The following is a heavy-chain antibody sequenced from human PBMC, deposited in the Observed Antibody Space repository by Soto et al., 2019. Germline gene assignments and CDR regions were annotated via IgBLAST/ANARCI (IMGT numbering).Heavy chain of an antibody. CDR2: IYYSGST. D-gene: IGHD3-10*01. CDR3: EYGSGSYYNPNWFDP. Sequence: PSETLSLTCTVSGGSISSSSYYWGWIRQPPGKGLEWIGSIYYSGSTYYNPSLKSRVTISVDTSKNQFSLKLSSVTAADTAVYYCEYGSGSYYNPNWFDPWGQGTLVTVSS. J-gene: IGHJ5*02. CDR1: GGSISSSSYY. V-gene: IGHV4-39*01.